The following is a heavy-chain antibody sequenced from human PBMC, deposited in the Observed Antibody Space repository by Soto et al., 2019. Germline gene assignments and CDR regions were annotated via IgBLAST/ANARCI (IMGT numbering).Heavy chain of an antibody. Sequence: QITLKESGPTLVKPTQTLTLTCTFTGFSLSTSGVVVGWIRQPPGKALEWLALIYWDDDKRYSPSLKSRLTITKDTSKNQVVLTMTNMDPVDTATYYCVRDSSGYYGFDYWGQGTLVTVSS. J-gene: IGHJ4*02. CDR3: VRDSSGYYGFDY. CDR2: IYWDDDK. V-gene: IGHV2-5*02. D-gene: IGHD3-22*01. CDR1: GFSLSTSGVV.